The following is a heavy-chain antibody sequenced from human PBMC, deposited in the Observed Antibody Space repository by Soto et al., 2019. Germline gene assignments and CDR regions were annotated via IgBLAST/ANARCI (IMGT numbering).Heavy chain of an antibody. CDR1: GGSISSGGYY. CDR2: IHYSGST. Sequence: SETLSPTGTFSGGSISSGGYYWSWIRKRPGKGLEWIGHIHYSGSTYYNPSLKSRVTISVDTSKNQFSLKLSSVTAADTAVYYCATYDSSDYYSGSPIGWFDPWGQGTLVTVSS. J-gene: IGHJ5*02. V-gene: IGHV4-31*03. CDR3: ATYDSSDYYSGSPIGWFDP. D-gene: IGHD3-22*01.